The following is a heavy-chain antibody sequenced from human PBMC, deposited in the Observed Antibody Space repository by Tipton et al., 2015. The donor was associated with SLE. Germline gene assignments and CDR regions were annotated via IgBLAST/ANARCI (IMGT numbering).Heavy chain of an antibody. Sequence: TLSLTCAVYGGSFGGYYWSWIRQPPGKGLEWIGEINHSGSTISVDTSKNQFSLKLSSVTAADTAVYYCARDWAIYGGNSLYFDLWGRGTLVTVSS. J-gene: IGHJ2*01. CDR2: INHSG. CDR1: GGSFGGYY. V-gene: IGHV4-34*01. D-gene: IGHD4-23*01. CDR3: ARDWAIYGGNSLYFDL.